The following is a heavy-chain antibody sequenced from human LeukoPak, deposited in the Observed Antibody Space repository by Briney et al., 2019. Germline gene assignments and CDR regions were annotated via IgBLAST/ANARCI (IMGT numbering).Heavy chain of an antibody. CDR3: ATMLRVATPYFQH. CDR1: GYTLTELS. V-gene: IGHV1-24*01. Sequence: ASVKVSCKVSGYTLTELSMHWVRQAPGNGLEWMGGFDPEDGETIYAQKFQGRVTMTVDTSTDTAYMELSSLRSEDTAVYYCATMLRVATPYFQHWGQGTLVTVSS. J-gene: IGHJ1*01. D-gene: IGHD5-12*01. CDR2: FDPEDGET.